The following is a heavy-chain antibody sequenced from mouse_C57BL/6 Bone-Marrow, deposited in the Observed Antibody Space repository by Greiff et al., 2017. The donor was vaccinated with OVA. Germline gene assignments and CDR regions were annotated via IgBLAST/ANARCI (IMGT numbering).Heavy chain of an antibody. D-gene: IGHD2-4*01. J-gene: IGHJ2*01. Sequence: VQLQQSGAELVRPGASVTLSCKASGYTFTDYEMHWVQQTPVHGLEWIGAIDPETGGTAYNQKFKGKAILTADKSSSTAYMELRSLTSEDSAVYYCTRSDYDEAVGYWGQGTTLTVSS. CDR1: GYTFTDYE. CDR2: IDPETGGT. CDR3: TRSDYDEAVGY. V-gene: IGHV1-15*01.